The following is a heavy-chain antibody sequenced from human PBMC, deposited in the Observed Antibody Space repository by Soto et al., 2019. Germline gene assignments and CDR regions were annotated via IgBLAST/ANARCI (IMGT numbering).Heavy chain of an antibody. D-gene: IGHD2-8*01. CDR1: GGSITSRSW. CDR2: VFHTGRT. CDR3: VRDNGGYRNSQGPGMDV. Sequence: QVQLQESGPGLAKPSGTLSLTCAVSGGSITSRSWWSWVRQPPGKGLEWIGEVFHTGRTNYNPSLSSRVTMSVDNAKNHFSLTLTSVTAADSALYYCVRDNGGYRNSQGPGMDVWGPGTTVIVSS. J-gene: IGHJ6*02. V-gene: IGHV4-4*02.